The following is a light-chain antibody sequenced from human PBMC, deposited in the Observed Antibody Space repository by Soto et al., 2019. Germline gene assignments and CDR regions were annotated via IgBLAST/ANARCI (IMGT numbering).Light chain of an antibody. CDR2: DVS. V-gene: IGLV2-14*03. Sequence: QSALTQPASVSGSPGQSITISCTGTNSDIGGYNYVSWYQQRPGKAPKLMIYDVSNRPSGVSYRFSGSKSGNTASLTISGLQAEDEADYYCSSHTSRSTLGVFGGGTKLTVL. J-gene: IGLJ2*01. CDR1: NSDIGGYNY. CDR3: SSHTSRSTLGV.